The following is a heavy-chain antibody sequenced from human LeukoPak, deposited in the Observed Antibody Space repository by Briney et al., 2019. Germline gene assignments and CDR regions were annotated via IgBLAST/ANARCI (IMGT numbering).Heavy chain of an antibody. Sequence: PSETLSLTCTVSGGSINTYYWSWIRQPPGKGLEWIGYIYYSGTTNYNLSLKSRVTISVDTSNNQFSLKLSSVTAADTAVYYCARPSQDSSGYFDAFDIWGQGTMVTVSS. J-gene: IGHJ3*02. CDR1: GGSINTYY. CDR3: ARPSQDSSGYFDAFDI. CDR2: IYYSGTT. D-gene: IGHD3-22*01. V-gene: IGHV4-59*08.